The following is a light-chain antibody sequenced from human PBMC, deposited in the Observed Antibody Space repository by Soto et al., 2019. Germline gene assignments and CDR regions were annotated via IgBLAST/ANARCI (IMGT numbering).Light chain of an antibody. CDR1: SSDVGGYNY. V-gene: IGLV2-14*01. J-gene: IGLJ1*01. Sequence: ALTQPASVSGSPGQSITISCTGTSSDVGGYNYVSWYQQHPGKAPKLMIYEVSNRPSGVSNRFSGSKSGNTASLTISGLQAEDEADYYCSSYTSSSTPYVFGSGTKVTVL. CDR2: EVS. CDR3: SSYTSSSTPYV.